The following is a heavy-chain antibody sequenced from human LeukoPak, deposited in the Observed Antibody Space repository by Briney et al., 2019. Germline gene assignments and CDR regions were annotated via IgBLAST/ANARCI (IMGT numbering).Heavy chain of an antibody. CDR1: GFTFSSYA. CDR3: AKAIGDYVAFDI. CDR2: ISGSGGST. D-gene: IGHD4-17*01. J-gene: IGHJ3*02. Sequence: PGGSLTLSCAASGFTFSSYAMSWVRQPPGKGLEWVAAISGSGGSTYYADSVKGRFTISRDNSKNTLYLQMNSLRAEDTAVYYCAKAIGDYVAFDIWGQGTMVTVSS. V-gene: IGHV3-23*01.